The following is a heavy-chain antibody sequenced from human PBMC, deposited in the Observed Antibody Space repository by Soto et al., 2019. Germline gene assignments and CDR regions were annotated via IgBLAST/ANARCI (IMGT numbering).Heavy chain of an antibody. D-gene: IGHD3-3*01. CDR3: ARVVTIFGVVTHYHYYMDV. Sequence: SETLSLTCAVYGGSFSGYYWSWIRQPPGKGLEWIGEINESASSNYNPSLKSRVNISVDTSKNQFSLKLRSVTAADTAVYYCARVVTIFGVVTHYHYYMDVWGKGTTVTVSS. CDR1: GGSFSGYY. J-gene: IGHJ6*03. V-gene: IGHV4-34*01. CDR2: INESASS.